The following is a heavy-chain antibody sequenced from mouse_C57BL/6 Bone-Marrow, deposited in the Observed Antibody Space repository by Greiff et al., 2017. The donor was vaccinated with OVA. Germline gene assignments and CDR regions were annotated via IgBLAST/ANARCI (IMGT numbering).Heavy chain of an antibody. V-gene: IGHV1-64*01. CDR2: IHPNSGST. J-gene: IGHJ2*01. Sequence: VKLQQPGAELVKPGASVKLSCKASGYTFTSYWMHWVKQRPGQGLEWIGMIHPNSGSTNYNEKFKSKATLTVDKSSSTAYMQLSSLTSEDSAVYYCARSNYGGRDYWGQGTTLTVSA. CDR1: GYTFTSYW. D-gene: IGHD1-1*01. CDR3: ARSNYGGRDY.